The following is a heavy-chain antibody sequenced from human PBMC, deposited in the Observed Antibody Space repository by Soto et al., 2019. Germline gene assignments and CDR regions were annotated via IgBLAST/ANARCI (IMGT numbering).Heavy chain of an antibody. CDR1: GFTFSNYW. CDR3: TRALPVTGYWYSDL. D-gene: IGHD3-9*01. Sequence: EVQLVESGGGLVQPGGSLRLSCAASGFTFSNYWMYWVRQAPGKGLVWVSRINSDGSSITYADSVKGQFTISRDNAKNTLYLQMNSLRAEDTAVYYCTRALPVTGYWYSDLWGRGTLVTVSS. V-gene: IGHV3-74*01. J-gene: IGHJ2*01. CDR2: INSDGSSI.